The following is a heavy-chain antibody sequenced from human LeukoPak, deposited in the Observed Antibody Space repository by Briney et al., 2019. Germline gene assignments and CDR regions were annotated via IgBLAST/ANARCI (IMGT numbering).Heavy chain of an antibody. V-gene: IGHV3-64*01. CDR1: RFTFSSYS. D-gene: IGHD4-17*01. Sequence: AGGSLRLSCAASRFTFSSYSMNWVRQAPGKGLEYVSAISSNGGSTYYANSVKGRFTISRDNSKNTLYLQMGSLRAEDMAVYYCAYSTVTYGPPLFDYWGQGTLVTVSS. CDR3: AYSTVTYGPPLFDY. CDR2: ISSNGGST. J-gene: IGHJ4*02.